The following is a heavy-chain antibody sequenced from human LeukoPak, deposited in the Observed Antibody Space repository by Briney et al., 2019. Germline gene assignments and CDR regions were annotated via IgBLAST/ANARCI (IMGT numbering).Heavy chain of an antibody. CDR2: IIPILGIA. CDR3: AKISLTGYYTDDAFDI. V-gene: IGHV1-69*04. CDR1: GGTFSSYA. D-gene: IGHD3-9*01. J-gene: IGHJ3*02. Sequence: SVKVSCKASGGTFSSYAISWVRQAPGQGLEWMGRIIPILGIANYAQRFQGRVTITADESTSTAYMELSSLRSEDTAVYYCAKISLTGYYTDDAFDIWGQGTMVTVSS.